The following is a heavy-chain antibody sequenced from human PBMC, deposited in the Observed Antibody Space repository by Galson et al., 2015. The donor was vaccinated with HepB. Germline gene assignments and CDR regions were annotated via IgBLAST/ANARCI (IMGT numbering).Heavy chain of an antibody. CDR2: ISYDESNK. CDR3: LVIADAFNI. CDR1: GFSFSDYG. D-gene: IGHD2-21*01. J-gene: IGHJ3*02. V-gene: IGHV3-30*03. Sequence: SLRLSCAASGFSFSDYGMHWVRQAPDKGLEWVVLISYDESNKYYLDSVKGRFTISRDNSMNTLYLQMNSLRAEDTAIYYCLVIADAFNIWGQGTMVTVSS.